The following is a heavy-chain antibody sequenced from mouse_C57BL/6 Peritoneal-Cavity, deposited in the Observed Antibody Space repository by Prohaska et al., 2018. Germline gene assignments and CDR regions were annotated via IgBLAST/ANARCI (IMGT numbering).Heavy chain of an antibody. D-gene: IGHD2-10*02. CDR2: TRWTISDI. V-gene: IGHV5-9-4*01. CDR3: AKGPAEGGMVRGDHFDY. J-gene: IGHJ4*01. Sequence: PSQSVESHSGTRWTISDIGYAVSVEGRFTISRDNAKNSLYLQMNSLRAEDTALYYCAKGPAEGGMVRGDHFDYWGQGTQVTVYS.